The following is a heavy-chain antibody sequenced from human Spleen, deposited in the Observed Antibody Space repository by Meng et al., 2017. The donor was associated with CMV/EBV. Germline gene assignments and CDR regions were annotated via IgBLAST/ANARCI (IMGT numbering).Heavy chain of an antibody. J-gene: IGHJ5*02. V-gene: IGHV1-18*01. CDR2: VSGYNGET. D-gene: IGHD3-3*01. CDR1: GYTFFPPG. CDR3: TKAGGVSIFGVIDDP. Sequence: SGYTFFPPGITWVRPAPGQGLEWMGWVSGYNGETKYAQKFQGRVTMTTDTSTSTAYMDLRSLISDDTAIYYCTKAGGVSIFGVIDDPWGQGTLVTVSS.